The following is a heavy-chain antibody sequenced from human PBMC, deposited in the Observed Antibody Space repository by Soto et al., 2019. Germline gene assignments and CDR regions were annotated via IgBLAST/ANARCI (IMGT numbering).Heavy chain of an antibody. CDR1: GFTFSNVG. V-gene: IGHV3-30*18. CDR2: ISTDGSNK. D-gene: IGHD1-26*01. J-gene: IGHJ4*02. Sequence: QVQLVESGGGVVQPGRSLRLSCAASGFTFSNVGLHWVRQAPGKGLEWVALISTDGSNKDYTDSVKGRFTISRDNSENTLYPQMNSLRTEDTGMYYCAKDSDAKWELLDWGQGTLVTVSS. CDR3: AKDSDAKWELLD.